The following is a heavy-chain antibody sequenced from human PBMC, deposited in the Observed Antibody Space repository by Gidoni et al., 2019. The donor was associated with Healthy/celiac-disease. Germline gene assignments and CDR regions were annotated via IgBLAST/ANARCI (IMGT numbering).Heavy chain of an antibody. Sequence: QVQLVQSGAEVKKPGASVKVSCKASGYTFTSYDINWVRQATGQGLEWMGWMNPNSGNTGYAQKFQGRVTMTRNTSISTAYMELSSLRSEDTAVYYCARGPPYDSSGYYYYYGMDVWGQGTTVTVSS. CDR2: MNPNSGNT. V-gene: IGHV1-8*01. CDR3: ARGPPYDSSGYYYYYGMDV. CDR1: GYTFTSYD. J-gene: IGHJ6*02. D-gene: IGHD3-22*01.